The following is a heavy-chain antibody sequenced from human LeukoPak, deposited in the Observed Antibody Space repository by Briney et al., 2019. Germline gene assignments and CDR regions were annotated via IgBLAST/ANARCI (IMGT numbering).Heavy chain of an antibody. Sequence: GGSLRLSCAASGFTVSSNYMSWVRQAPGKGLEWVSVIYSGGSTYYPDSVKGRFTISRHNSKNTLYLQMNSLRAEDTAVYYCAGSYYDSSGYYYHDYWGQGTLVTVSS. CDR1: GFTVSSNY. CDR2: IYSGGST. J-gene: IGHJ4*02. CDR3: AGSYYDSSGYYYHDY. V-gene: IGHV3-53*04. D-gene: IGHD3-22*01.